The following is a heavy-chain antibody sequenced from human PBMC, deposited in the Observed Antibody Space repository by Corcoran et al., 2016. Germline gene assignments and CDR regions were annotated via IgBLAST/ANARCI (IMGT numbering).Heavy chain of an antibody. J-gene: IGHJ5*02. CDR2: IAWDGDK. V-gene: IGHV2-70*01. CDR1: GFSLTPNGLC. Sequence: QVTLRESGPALVKPTQTLPLTCTCSGFSLTPNGLCVSWIRQPPGQALEWLALIAWDGDKYYSTSLKPRLTISRDTSKNQVVLTMTNMDPVDTATYYCARTTSVDNWFDPWGQGTLVTVSS. D-gene: IGHD3-10*01. CDR3: ARTTSVDNWFDP.